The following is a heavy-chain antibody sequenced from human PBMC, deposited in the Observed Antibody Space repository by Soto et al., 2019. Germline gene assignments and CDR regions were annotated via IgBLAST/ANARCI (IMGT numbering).Heavy chain of an antibody. Sequence: PGGSLRLSCAASGFTFSSYGMHWVRQAPGKGLEWVAVISYDGSNKYYADSVKGRFTISRDNSKNTLYLQMNSLRAEDTAVYYCANLAIGPSSTPNKWFLDSYYFDYWGQGTLVTVSS. CDR3: ANLAIGPSSTPNKWFLDSYYFDY. D-gene: IGHD2-2*02. J-gene: IGHJ4*02. CDR1: GFTFSSYG. CDR2: ISYDGSNK. V-gene: IGHV3-30*18.